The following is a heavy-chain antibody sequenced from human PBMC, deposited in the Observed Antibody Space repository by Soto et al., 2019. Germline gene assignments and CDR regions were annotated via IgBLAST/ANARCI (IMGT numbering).Heavy chain of an antibody. CDR1: GYTFTSYG. Sequence: ASVKVSCKASGYTFTSYGISCVRQAPGQGLEWMGWISAYNGNTNYAQKLQGRVTMTTDTSTSTAYMELRSLRSDDTAVYYCARVATIGVALAGKYNWFDPWGQGTLVTVSS. V-gene: IGHV1-18*04. CDR2: ISAYNGNT. D-gene: IGHD5-12*01. J-gene: IGHJ5*02. CDR3: ARVATIGVALAGKYNWFDP.